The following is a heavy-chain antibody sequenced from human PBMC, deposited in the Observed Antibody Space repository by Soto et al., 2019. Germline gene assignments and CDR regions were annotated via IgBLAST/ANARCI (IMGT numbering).Heavy chain of an antibody. CDR1: SDSISSYY. CDR2: ISYSGST. V-gene: IGHV4-59*01. J-gene: IGHJ4*02. D-gene: IGHD6-13*01. CDR3: ARGTSWQLPFDY. Sequence: KPSETLSLTCTVSSDSISSYYWSWIRQPPGKRLEWIGYISYSGSTDYNPSLKSRVTISGDTSKNQFSLKVSSVTAADTAVYYCARGTSWQLPFDYWGQGTLVTVPQ.